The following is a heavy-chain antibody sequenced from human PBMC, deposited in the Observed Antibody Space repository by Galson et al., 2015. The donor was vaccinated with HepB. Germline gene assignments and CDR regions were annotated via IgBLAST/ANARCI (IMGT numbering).Heavy chain of an antibody. D-gene: IGHD6-19*01. CDR2: INDGNGDT. J-gene: IGHJ4*01. V-gene: IGHV1-3*01. Sequence: SVKVSCKASRFTFTNYAMHWVRQSPGQRLEWMGWINDGNGDTRYSQRFQGRVTITRDTSASTAYMELSNLRSEDTAVYYCARAVGQWLVRFDFWGHGTLVTVSS. CDR1: RFTFTNYA. CDR3: ARAVGQWLVRFDF.